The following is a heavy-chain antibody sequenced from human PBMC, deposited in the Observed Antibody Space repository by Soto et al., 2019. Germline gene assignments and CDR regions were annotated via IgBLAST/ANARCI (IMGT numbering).Heavy chain of an antibody. D-gene: IGHD2-15*01. CDR1: GGTFSSYA. CDR3: ARDFEDCSGGSCPLDY. CDR2: IIPIFGTA. J-gene: IGHJ4*02. Sequence: AASVKVSCKASGGTFSSYAISWVRQAPGQGLEWMGGIIPIFGTANYAQKFQGRVTITADKSTSTAYMELSSLRSEDTAVYYCARDFEDCSGGSCPLDYWGQGTLVTVSS. V-gene: IGHV1-69*06.